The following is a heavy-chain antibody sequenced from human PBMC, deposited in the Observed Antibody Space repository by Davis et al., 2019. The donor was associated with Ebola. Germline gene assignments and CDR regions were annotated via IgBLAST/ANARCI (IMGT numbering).Heavy chain of an antibody. Sequence: ASVKVSCKASGYSFTNYAITWVRQAPGQGLGWMGWISGYNGNTNYTQKLQGKVTMTTDTSTSTAYMELRSLRSDDTAVYYCARDFGRYGMDVWGQGTTVTVSS. CDR2: ISGYNGNT. J-gene: IGHJ6*02. CDR1: GYSFTNYA. D-gene: IGHD3-10*01. CDR3: ARDFGRYGMDV. V-gene: IGHV1-18*01.